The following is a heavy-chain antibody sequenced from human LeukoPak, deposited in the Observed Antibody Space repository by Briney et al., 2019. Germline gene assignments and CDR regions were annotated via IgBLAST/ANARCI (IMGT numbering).Heavy chain of an antibody. CDR1: GFTVNSNY. Sequence: GGSLRLSCAASGFTVNSNYMSWVRQAPGKGLEWVSVIYSGGSTYYADSVRGRFTISRDNSKNTLYLQMNSLRAEDTAVYYCARGPNLGKASGWFDYYYYYGMDVWGQETTVTVSS. CDR2: IYSGGST. J-gene: IGHJ6*02. CDR3: ARGPNLGKASGWFDYYYYYGMDV. V-gene: IGHV3-53*01. D-gene: IGHD6-19*01.